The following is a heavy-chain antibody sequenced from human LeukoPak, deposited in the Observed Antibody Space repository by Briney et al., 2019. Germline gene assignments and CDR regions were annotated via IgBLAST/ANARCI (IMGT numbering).Heavy chain of an antibody. J-gene: IGHJ4*02. Sequence: GGSLRLSCAASGFTFSSYGRHWVRQAPGKGLEWVAFIRYDGSNKYYADSVKGRFTISRDNSKNTLYLQMNSLRAEDTAVYYCANPRIVGATRDYWGQGTLVTVSS. CDR3: ANPRIVGATRDY. V-gene: IGHV3-30*02. CDR1: GFTFSSYG. D-gene: IGHD1-26*01. CDR2: IRYDGSNK.